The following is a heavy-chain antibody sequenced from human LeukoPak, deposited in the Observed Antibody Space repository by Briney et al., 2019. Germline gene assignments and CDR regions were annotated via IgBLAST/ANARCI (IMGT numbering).Heavy chain of an antibody. D-gene: IGHD3-10*01. V-gene: IGHV4-39*01. Sequence: SETLSLTCTVSGGSISSSSYSWGWIRQPPGKGLEWIGSIYYSGSTYYNPSLKSRVTISVDTSKNQFSLKLSSVTAADTAVYYRARHRSITMVRGVRMLSMDVWGKGTTVTVSS. CDR3: ARHRSITMVRGVRMLSMDV. CDR1: GGSISSSSYS. CDR2: IYYSGST. J-gene: IGHJ6*03.